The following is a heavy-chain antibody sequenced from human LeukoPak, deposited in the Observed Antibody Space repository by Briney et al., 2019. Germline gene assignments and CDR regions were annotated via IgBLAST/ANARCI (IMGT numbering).Heavy chain of an antibody. CDR2: INHSGST. CDR1: GDSISSSSYY. D-gene: IGHD1-26*01. V-gene: IGHV4-39*02. J-gene: IGHJ3*02. Sequence: PSETLSLTCTVSGDSISSSSYYWGWIRQPPGKGLEWIGEINHSGSTNYNPSLKSRVTISGDTSKHHFSLELRSVTAADTAVYYCAISGNYFSRDAFDIWGQGTMVTVSS. CDR3: AISGNYFSRDAFDI.